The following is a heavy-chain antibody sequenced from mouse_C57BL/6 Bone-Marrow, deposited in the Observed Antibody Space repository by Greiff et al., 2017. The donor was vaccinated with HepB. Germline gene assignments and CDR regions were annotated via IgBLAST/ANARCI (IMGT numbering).Heavy chain of an antibody. CDR2: ISYDGSN. CDR1: GYSITSGYY. V-gene: IGHV3-6*01. J-gene: IGHJ2*01. CDR3: ARGYYGTLFDY. D-gene: IGHD1-1*01. Sequence: VQLKDSGPGLVKPSQSLSLTCSVTGYSITSGYYWNWIRQFPGNKLEWMGYISYDGSNNYNPSLKNRISITRDTSKNQFFLKLNSVTTEDTATYYCARGYYGTLFDYWGQGTTLTVSS.